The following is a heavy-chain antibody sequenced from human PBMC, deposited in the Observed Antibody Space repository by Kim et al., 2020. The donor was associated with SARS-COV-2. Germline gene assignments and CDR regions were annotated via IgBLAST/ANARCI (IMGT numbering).Heavy chain of an antibody. Sequence: GGSLRLSCAASGFTFSSYSMNWVRQAPGKGLEWVAFISSSSSYIYYADSVKGRFTISRDNAKNSLYLQMNSLRPEDTAVYYCARDSGSSWFLYYCGMDVWGQGTTVTVSS. CDR1: GFTFSSYS. J-gene: IGHJ6*02. CDR2: ISSSSSYI. V-gene: IGHV3-21*01. D-gene: IGHD1-26*01. CDR3: ARDSGSSWFLYYCGMDV.